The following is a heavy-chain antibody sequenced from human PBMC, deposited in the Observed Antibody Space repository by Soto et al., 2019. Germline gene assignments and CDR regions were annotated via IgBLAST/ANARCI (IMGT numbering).Heavy chain of an antibody. CDR1: GGSISSYY. CDR2: IYYSGST. D-gene: IGHD6-13*01. V-gene: IGHV4-59*01. J-gene: IGHJ4*02. CDR3: ARVGAAGTIDY. Sequence: SETLSLTCTVSGGSISSYYWSWIRQPPGKGLEWIGYIYYSGSTNYNPSLKSRVTISVDTSKNQFSLKLSSVTAADTAMYYCARVGAAGTIDYWGQGTLVTVSS.